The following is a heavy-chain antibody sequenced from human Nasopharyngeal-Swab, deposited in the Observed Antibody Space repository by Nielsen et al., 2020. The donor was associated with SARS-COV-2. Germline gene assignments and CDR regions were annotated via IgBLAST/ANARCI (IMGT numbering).Heavy chain of an antibody. J-gene: IGHJ6*02. CDR2: IKQDGSEK. V-gene: IGHV3-7*01. D-gene: IGHD4-11*01. CDR1: GFTFSSYW. Sequence: GESLKISCAASGFTFSSYWMSWVRQAPGKGLEWVANIKQDGSEKYYVDSVKGRFTISRDNAKNSLYLQMNSLRAEDTAVYYCARDHVYFTVTRLDDYYYGMDVWGQGTTVTVSS. CDR3: ARDHVYFTVTRLDDYYYGMDV.